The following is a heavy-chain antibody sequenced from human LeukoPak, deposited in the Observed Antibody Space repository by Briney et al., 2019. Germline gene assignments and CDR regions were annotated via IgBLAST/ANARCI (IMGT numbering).Heavy chain of an antibody. CDR3: ANSPMILDGHY. CDR1: GFTFSTYW. CDR2: IKPDGTKK. V-gene: IGHV3-7*01. Sequence: GGSLRLSCATSGFTFSTYWMTWVRQAPGKGLEWVANIKPDGTKKSYADFVEGRFTISRDNAKNSLYLQMRSLRAEDTAVYYCANSPMILDGHYWGHGTLVTVSS. D-gene: IGHD3-22*01. J-gene: IGHJ4*01.